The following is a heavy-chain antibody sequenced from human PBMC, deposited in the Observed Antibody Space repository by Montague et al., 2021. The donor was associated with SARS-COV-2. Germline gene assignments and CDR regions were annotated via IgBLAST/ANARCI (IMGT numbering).Heavy chain of an antibody. CDR1: GGSFSGYY. Sequence: ETLSLTCAVYGGSFSGYYWSWIRQPPGKGLEWIGEINHSGSTNYXPSLKSLVTISVDTSKNQFSLKLSSVTAADTAVYYCARGPVDDNCSGGSCYSRYYYGMDVWGQGTTVTVSS. V-gene: IGHV4-34*01. CDR2: INHSGST. CDR3: ARGPVDDNCSGGSCYSRYYYGMDV. J-gene: IGHJ6*02. D-gene: IGHD2-15*01.